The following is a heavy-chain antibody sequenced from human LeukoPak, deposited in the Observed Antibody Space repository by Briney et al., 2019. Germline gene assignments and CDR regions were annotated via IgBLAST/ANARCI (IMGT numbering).Heavy chain of an antibody. V-gene: IGHV4-61*02. D-gene: IGHD3-22*01. CDR3: ARGTTYNQYYYDSSGYYSFDY. CDR2: IYTSGST. Sequence: SQTLSLTCTVSGGSISSGSYYWSWIRQPAGKGLEWIGRIYTSGSTNYNPSLKSRVTMSVDTSKNQFSLNLSSVTAADTAVYYCARGTTYNQYYYDSSGYYSFDYWGQGTLVTVSS. J-gene: IGHJ4*02. CDR1: GGSISSGSYY.